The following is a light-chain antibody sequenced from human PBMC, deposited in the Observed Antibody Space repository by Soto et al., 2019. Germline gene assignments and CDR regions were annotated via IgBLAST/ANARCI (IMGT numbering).Light chain of an antibody. CDR2: GTS. J-gene: IGKJ5*01. CDR1: QSVSRY. CDR3: QHYNNWPIT. Sequence: IVLTQAPGTLSLSPGERATLSCRASQSVSRYLTWYQQKPGQAPRLLIYGTSTRATGVPARFSGSGSGTDFTLTISSLQAADFAVYHCQHYNNWPITFGQGTRLEIK. V-gene: IGKV3-15*01.